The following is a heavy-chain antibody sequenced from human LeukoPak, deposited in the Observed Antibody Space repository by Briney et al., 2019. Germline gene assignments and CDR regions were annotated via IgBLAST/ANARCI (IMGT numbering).Heavy chain of an antibody. CDR3: VRDRDYAFDF. CDR2: SNTDGTI. Sequence: PGGSLRLSCAASGFTFSYYSMNWVREAPGKGVEWISYSNTDGTISYADSVKGRFTISRDNAENSLYLQMNSLRDEDTAVYFCVRDRDYAFDFWGQGTMVTVSS. CDR1: GFTFSYYS. V-gene: IGHV3-48*02. J-gene: IGHJ3*01.